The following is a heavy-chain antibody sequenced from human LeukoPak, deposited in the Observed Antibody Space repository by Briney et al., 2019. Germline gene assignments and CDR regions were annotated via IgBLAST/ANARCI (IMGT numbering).Heavy chain of an antibody. CDR3: ASKLLWFGESFDY. D-gene: IGHD3-10*01. Sequence: SETLSLTCAVSGGSISSGGYSWSWIRQPPGKGLEWIGYIYDSGSTYYNPSLKSRVTISLDRSKNQFSLKLSSVTAADTAVYYCASKLLWFGESFDYWGQGTLVTVSS. CDR1: GGSISSGGYS. J-gene: IGHJ4*02. V-gene: IGHV4-30-2*01. CDR2: IYDSGST.